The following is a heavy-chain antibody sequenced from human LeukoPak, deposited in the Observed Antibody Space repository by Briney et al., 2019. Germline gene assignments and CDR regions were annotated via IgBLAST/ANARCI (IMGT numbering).Heavy chain of an antibody. CDR3: AKDRGPYYYGSGSPYYFDC. J-gene: IGHJ4*02. CDR2: IRYDGSIK. Sequence: GGSLRLSCAAPGFTFSSSGMPWVRQGPGKGLGGVAFIRYDGSIKYYADFVKGRLTISKDNSKNPLYLQINSLRAEDTAVYYCAKDRGPYYYGSGSPYYFDCWGQATVLTVSS. CDR1: GFTFSSSG. D-gene: IGHD3-10*01. V-gene: IGHV3-30*02.